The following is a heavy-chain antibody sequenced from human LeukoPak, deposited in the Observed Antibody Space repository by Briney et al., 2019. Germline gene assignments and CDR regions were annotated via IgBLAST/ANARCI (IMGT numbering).Heavy chain of an antibody. D-gene: IGHD5-18*01. CDR3: ARVKDTAMALDY. Sequence: PSETLSLTCTVSGGSISRYYWSWIRQPPGKGLEWIGYIYYSGSTNYNPSLKSRVTISVDTSKNQFSLKLSSVTAADTAVYYCARVKDTAMALDYWGQGTLVTVSS. CDR2: IYYSGST. V-gene: IGHV4-59*01. J-gene: IGHJ4*02. CDR1: GGSISRYY.